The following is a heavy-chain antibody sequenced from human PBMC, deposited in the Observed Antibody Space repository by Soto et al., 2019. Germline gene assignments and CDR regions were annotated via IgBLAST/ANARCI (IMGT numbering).Heavy chain of an antibody. D-gene: IGHD5-12*01. CDR2: IYYSGST. CDR1: GGSISSGGYY. CDR3: ARGMGYSGLGWFDP. Sequence: SETLSLTCTVSGGSISSGGYYWSWIRQHPGKGLEWIGYIYYSGSTYYNPSLKSRVTISVDTSKNQFSLKLSSLTAADTAVYYCARGMGYSGLGWFDPWGQGTLVTVSS. V-gene: IGHV4-31*03. J-gene: IGHJ5*02.